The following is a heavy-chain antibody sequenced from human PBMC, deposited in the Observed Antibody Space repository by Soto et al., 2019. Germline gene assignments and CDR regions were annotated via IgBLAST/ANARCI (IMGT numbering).Heavy chain of an antibody. D-gene: IGHD5-12*01. V-gene: IGHV1-18*01. CDR1: GYIFVNYG. CDR3: ATVDNYITPTPQDV. J-gene: IGHJ6*02. Sequence: QVQLVQSGGEVRKPGSSVKVSCKASGYIFVNYGIAWVRQAPGQGREWMGWISPYSGTTHYASKVQGRRTMTTDPPTNTAYMDLGSLTSDDTAMYYCATVDNYITPTPQDVWGQGTTVTVSS. CDR2: ISPYSGTT.